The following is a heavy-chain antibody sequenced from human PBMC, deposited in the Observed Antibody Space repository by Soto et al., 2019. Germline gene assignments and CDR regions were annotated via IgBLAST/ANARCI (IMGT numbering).Heavy chain of an antibody. CDR3: ASDPEVGVAENDAFDI. CDR2: ISAYNGNT. Sequence: QVQLVQSGAEVKKPGASVKVSCKASGYTFTSSGISWVRQAPGQGLEWMGWISAYNGNTNYAQKLQGRVTMTTDTSTSTAYMELRSLRSDDTAVYYCASDPEVGVAENDAFDIWGQGTMVTVSS. D-gene: IGHD2-15*01. J-gene: IGHJ3*02. CDR1: GYTFTSSG. V-gene: IGHV1-18*01.